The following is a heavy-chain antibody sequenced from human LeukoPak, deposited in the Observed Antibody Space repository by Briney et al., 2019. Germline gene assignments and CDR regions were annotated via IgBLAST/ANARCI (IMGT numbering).Heavy chain of an antibody. Sequence: PGGSLRLSCAASAFTFRNYGMHWVRQAPGKGLEWMAFISYDGTNKYYEDSVKGRFTTSRDNSKNTLYLHMNSLTTEDTALYYCARVPQGEYNWFDPWGQGTLVTVSS. D-gene: IGHD3-16*01. V-gene: IGHV3-30*03. CDR3: ARVPQGEYNWFDP. CDR1: AFTFRNYG. J-gene: IGHJ5*02. CDR2: ISYDGTNK.